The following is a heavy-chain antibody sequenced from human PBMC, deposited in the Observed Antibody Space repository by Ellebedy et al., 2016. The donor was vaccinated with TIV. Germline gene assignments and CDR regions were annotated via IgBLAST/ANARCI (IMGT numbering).Heavy chain of an antibody. J-gene: IGHJ4*02. CDR3: ARGMTNHYFDY. CDR2: ISFDGSNE. Sequence: GESLKIPCAAPGFTFSSYGMHWVRQAPGKGLEWVAIISFDGSNEVYADSVKGRFTISRDNSKNTLSLQLNSLRADDTAVYYCARGMTNHYFDYWGQGTLVTVSS. D-gene: IGHD4-11*01. V-gene: IGHV3-30*03. CDR1: GFTFSSYG.